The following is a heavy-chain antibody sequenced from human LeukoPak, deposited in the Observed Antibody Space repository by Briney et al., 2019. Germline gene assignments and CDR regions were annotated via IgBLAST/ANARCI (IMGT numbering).Heavy chain of an antibody. Sequence: SETLSLTCTVSGGSISSSNYYWGWNPQPPGKGLEWIVTIYSSGSTYYNPSLESRLTISVDTSKNQFSLKLSSVTAADMALYYCARHRSGVTYFDYWGQGTLVTVSS. V-gene: IGHV4-39*01. J-gene: IGHJ4*02. CDR1: GGSISSSNYY. D-gene: IGHD2-21*02. CDR3: ARHRSGVTYFDY. CDR2: IYSSGST.